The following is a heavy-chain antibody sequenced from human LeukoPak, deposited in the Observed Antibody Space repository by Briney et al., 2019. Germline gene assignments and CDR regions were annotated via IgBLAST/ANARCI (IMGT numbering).Heavy chain of an antibody. CDR3: ATGAYFEY. CDR2: ISDTGVST. V-gene: IGHV3-23*01. CDR1: GFTFSRYG. Sequence: GGSLRLSCAASGFTFSRYGMTWVRQAPGKGLEWVSTISDTGVSTYYADSVKDRFTISRDNSKNTLYLQMSGLRAEDTAIYYCATGAYFEYWGQGALVTVSS. J-gene: IGHJ4*02.